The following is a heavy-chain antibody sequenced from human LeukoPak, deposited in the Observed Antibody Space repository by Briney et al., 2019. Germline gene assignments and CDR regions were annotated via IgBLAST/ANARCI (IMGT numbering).Heavy chain of an antibody. J-gene: IGHJ5*02. V-gene: IGHV1-69*05. Sequence: SVKVSCKASGGTFSSYAISWVRQAPGQGLEWMGRIIPIFGTANYAQKFQGRVTITTDESTSTAYMELSSLRSEDTAVYYCAGIWSRAHWFDPWGQGTLVTVSS. CDR1: GGTFSSYA. CDR3: AGIWSRAHWFDP. CDR2: IIPIFGTA. D-gene: IGHD3-3*01.